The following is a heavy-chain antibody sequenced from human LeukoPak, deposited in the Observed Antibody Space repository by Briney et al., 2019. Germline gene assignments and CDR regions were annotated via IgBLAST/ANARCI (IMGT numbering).Heavy chain of an antibody. V-gene: IGHV4-34*01. D-gene: IGHD2-21*02. Sequence: PSETLSLTCAVYGGSFSGYYWSWIRQPPGKGLEWIGEINHSGSTNYNPSLKSRVTISVDTSKNQFSLKLSSVTAADTAVYYCARVAYCGGDCYSYSDYWGQGTLVTVSS. CDR3: ARVAYCGGDCYSYSDY. CDR1: GGSFSGYY. CDR2: INHSGST. J-gene: IGHJ4*02.